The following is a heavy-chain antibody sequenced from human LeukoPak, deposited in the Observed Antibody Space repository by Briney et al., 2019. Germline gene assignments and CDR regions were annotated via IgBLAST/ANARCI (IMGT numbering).Heavy chain of an antibody. J-gene: IGHJ4*02. D-gene: IGHD6-13*01. CDR3: AKDSSSSWSTFDY. CDR2: ISGSGGST. V-gene: IGHV3-23*01. CDR1: GFTFSSYA. Sequence: GGSLRLSCAASGFTFSSYAMGWVRQAPGKGLEWVSAISGSGGSTYYADSVKGRFTISRDNSKNTLYLQMNSLRAEDTAVYYCAKDSSSSWSTFDYWGQGTLVTVSS.